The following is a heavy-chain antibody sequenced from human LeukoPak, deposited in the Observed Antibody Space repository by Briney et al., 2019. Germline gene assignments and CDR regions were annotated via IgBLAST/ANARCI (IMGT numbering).Heavy chain of an antibody. CDR3: AKDSSVPYGITD. D-gene: IGHD4-17*01. V-gene: IGHV3-23*01. Sequence: HPGGSLRLFCAASGLPFSRYAMSWVRQAPGKGLQWVSAISPSDGNTFYADSVKGRFTISRDNSKNTLSLQMNSLRAEDTALYYWAKDSSVPYGITDWGQGTLVTVSS. J-gene: IGHJ4*02. CDR2: ISPSDGNT. CDR1: GLPFSRYA.